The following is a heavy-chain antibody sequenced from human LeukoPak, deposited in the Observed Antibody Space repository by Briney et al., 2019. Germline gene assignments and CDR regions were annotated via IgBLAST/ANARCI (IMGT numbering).Heavy chain of an antibody. Sequence: PSETLSLTCAVYGGSFSGYYWSWIRQPPGKGLEWIGEINHSGSTNYNPSLKSRVTISVDTSKNQFSLKLSSVTAADTAVYYCARALLTNSLFDYWGQGTLVTVSS. D-gene: IGHD2-8*01. CDR2: INHSGST. CDR3: ARALLTNSLFDY. J-gene: IGHJ4*02. V-gene: IGHV4-34*01. CDR1: GGSFSGYY.